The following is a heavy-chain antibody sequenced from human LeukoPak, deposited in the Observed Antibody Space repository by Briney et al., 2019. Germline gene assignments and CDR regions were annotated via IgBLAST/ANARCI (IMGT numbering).Heavy chain of an antibody. J-gene: IGHJ5*02. CDR3: ARVVAGIDWFDP. Sequence: PGGSLRLSCAVSGFTFSSYSMNWVRQAPGKGLEWVSYISSGSSAIYYADSVKGRFTISRDNAKNSLFLQLNSVRDEDTAVYYCARVVAGIDWFDPWGQGTLVTVSS. V-gene: IGHV3-48*02. CDR1: GFTFSSYS. CDR2: ISSGSSAI. D-gene: IGHD6-19*01.